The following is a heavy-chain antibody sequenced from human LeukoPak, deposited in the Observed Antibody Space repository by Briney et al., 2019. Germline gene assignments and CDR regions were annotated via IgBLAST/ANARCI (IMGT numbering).Heavy chain of an antibody. Sequence: PGGSLRLSCAASGFTFSSYAMSWVRQAPGEGLEWVSAISAGGSTTYCADSVKGRFTISRDNSKNALYLEMNSLRVEDTAVYFCAKVYCSGDTCYDYFDYWGQGTRVTVS. CDR3: AKVYCSGDTCYDYFDY. V-gene: IGHV3-23*01. CDR2: ISAGGSTT. D-gene: IGHD2-15*01. J-gene: IGHJ4*02. CDR1: GFTFSSYA.